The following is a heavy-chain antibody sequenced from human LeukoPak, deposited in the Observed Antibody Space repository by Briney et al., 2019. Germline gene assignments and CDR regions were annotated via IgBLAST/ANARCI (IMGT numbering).Heavy chain of an antibody. D-gene: IGHD1-26*01. Sequence: PSGTLSLTCAVYGGSFSGYYWSWIRQPPGKGLEWIGEINHSGSTNYNPSLKSRVTISVDTSKNQFSLKLSSVTAADTAVYYCARGPMTVGASPFDYWGQGTLVTVSS. V-gene: IGHV4-34*01. CDR3: ARGPMTVGASPFDY. J-gene: IGHJ4*02. CDR1: GGSFSGYY. CDR2: INHSGST.